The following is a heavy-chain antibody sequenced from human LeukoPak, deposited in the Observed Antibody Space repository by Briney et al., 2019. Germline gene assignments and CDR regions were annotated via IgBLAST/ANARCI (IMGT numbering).Heavy chain of an antibody. Sequence: ASVKVSCKASGYTFSSHGITWVRQAPGQGVEWMGWISANNGNTNYAQKLQGRVTVTTDTSTSIAYMELRSLRSDDTAVYYCAREGTAGRYYFDYWGQGTLVTVSS. V-gene: IGHV1-18*01. CDR1: GYTFSSHG. J-gene: IGHJ4*02. D-gene: IGHD3-10*01. CDR2: ISANNGNT. CDR3: AREGTAGRYYFDY.